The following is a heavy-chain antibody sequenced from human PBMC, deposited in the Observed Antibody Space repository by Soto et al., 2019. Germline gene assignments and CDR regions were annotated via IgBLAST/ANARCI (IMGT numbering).Heavy chain of an antibody. D-gene: IGHD2-2*01. CDR2: ISPIFGTA. CDR3: ATTYCISTSCYYGWFDP. V-gene: IGHV1-69*12. CDR1: GGTFSSYA. J-gene: IGHJ5*02. Sequence: QVQLVQSGAEVKKPGSSVKVSCKASGGTFSSYAISWVRQAPGQGLEWMGGISPIFGTANYAQKFQGRVTITADESTSTAYMELSSLRSEDTAVYYCATTYCISTSCYYGWFDPWGQGTLVTVSS.